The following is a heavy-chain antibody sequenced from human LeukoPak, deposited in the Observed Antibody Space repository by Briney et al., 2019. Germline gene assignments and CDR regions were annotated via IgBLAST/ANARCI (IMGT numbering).Heavy chain of an antibody. V-gene: IGHV2-70*04. J-gene: IGHJ4*02. D-gene: IGHD2-8*01. CDR1: GLSLSTSGMR. CDR3: ARTKSNCTNGVCHSEVNDY. CDR2: IDWDDDK. Sequence: SGPALVKPTQTLTLTCTFSGLSLSTSGMRVSWIRQPPGKALEWLARIDWDDDKFYSTSLKTRLTISKYTSKNQVVLTMTNMDPVDTATYYCARTKSNCTNGVCHSEVNDYWGQGTLVTVSS.